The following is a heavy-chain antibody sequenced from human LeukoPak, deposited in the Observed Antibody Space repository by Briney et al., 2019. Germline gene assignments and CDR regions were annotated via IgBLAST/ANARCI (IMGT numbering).Heavy chain of an antibody. Sequence: PSETLSLTCTVSGGSISSYHWSWIRQPAGKGLEWIGRIYTSGSTYYNPSLKSRVTISVDTSKNQFSLKLSSVTAADTAVYYCASFTLFGVVIIENWGQGTLVTVSS. CDR3: ASFTLFGVVIIEN. V-gene: IGHV4-4*07. CDR1: GGSISSYH. CDR2: IYTSGST. D-gene: IGHD3-3*01. J-gene: IGHJ4*02.